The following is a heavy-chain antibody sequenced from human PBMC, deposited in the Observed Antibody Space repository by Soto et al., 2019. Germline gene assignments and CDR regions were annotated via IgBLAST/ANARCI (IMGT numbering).Heavy chain of an antibody. CDR2: IGTAGDT. CDR3: TRGADGFDY. V-gene: IGHV3-13*01. CDR1: GFTFSSYD. J-gene: IGHJ4*02. D-gene: IGHD3-16*01. Sequence: EVQLVESGGDLVQPGGSLRLSCAASGFTFSSYDFHWVRQATGTGLEWVSGIGTAGDTYYAGSVKGRFIMSRENAKNSLYLQMNSLRAGDTSVYYCTRGADGFDYWGQGTLVTVSS.